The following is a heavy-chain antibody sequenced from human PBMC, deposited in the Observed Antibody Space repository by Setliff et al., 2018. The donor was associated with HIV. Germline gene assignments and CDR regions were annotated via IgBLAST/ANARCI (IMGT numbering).Heavy chain of an antibody. D-gene: IGHD7-27*01. CDR3: ARIPTGGAFDI. CDR2: IVPILGIA. CDR1: GGTFTNSA. V-gene: IGHV1-69*10. J-gene: IGHJ3*02. Sequence: VASVKVSCKASGGTFTNSAIGWVRQAPGQGLEWMGAIVPILGIANSAQKFQGRVTITTDESTNTAYIELSSLRSEDTVVYYCARIPTGGAFDIWGQGTVVTVSS.